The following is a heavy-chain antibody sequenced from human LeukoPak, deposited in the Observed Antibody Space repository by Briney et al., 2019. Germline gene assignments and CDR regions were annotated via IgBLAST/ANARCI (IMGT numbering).Heavy chain of an antibody. Sequence: GGSLRLSCAASGFTFSSYAMSWVRQAPGKGLEWVSAISGGAGSTYYADSVKGRFTISRDNSKNTLYLQMNSLRAEDTAVYYCAREGGGYYCDFWGQGTLVTVSS. J-gene: IGHJ4*02. V-gene: IGHV3-23*01. CDR2: ISGGAGST. CDR3: AREGGGYYCDF. D-gene: IGHD3-3*01. CDR1: GFTFSSYA.